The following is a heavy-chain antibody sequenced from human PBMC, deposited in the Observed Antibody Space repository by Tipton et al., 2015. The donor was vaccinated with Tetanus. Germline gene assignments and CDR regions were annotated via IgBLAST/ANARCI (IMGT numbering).Heavy chain of an antibody. CDR1: GDSVSRNY. J-gene: IGHJ4*02. V-gene: IGHV4-59*08. D-gene: IGHD5-18*01. CDR3: ARQKRGYSYGAFDY. Sequence: TLSLTCTVSGDSVSRNYWSWIRQSPRKGLEWIGYIYYSGSTNYNPSLKSRVTISVDTSKNQFSLKLSSVTAADTAVYYCARQKRGYSYGAFDYWGQGTLVTVSS. CDR2: IYYSGST.